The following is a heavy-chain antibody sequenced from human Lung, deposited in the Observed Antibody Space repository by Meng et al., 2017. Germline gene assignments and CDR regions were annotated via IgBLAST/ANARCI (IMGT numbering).Heavy chain of an antibody. Sequence: QVQRRASGPGLVNPSETLSLACSGSDESISDYYCTWLRQSGGKGLEWIGRISGSRTPHYRPSLTSRIAMSVDTSKTQISLTLTSVTAADTAVYYCARGRGPHFVGHWGQGTLVTISS. D-gene: IGHD3-3*02. CDR3: ARGRGPHFVGH. CDR1: DESISDYY. CDR2: ISGSRTP. J-gene: IGHJ1*01. V-gene: IGHV4-4*07.